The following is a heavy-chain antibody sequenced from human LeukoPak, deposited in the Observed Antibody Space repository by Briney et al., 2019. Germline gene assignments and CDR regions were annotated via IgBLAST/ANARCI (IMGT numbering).Heavy chain of an antibody. CDR3: ARQSYCSSTSCYTKAPDY. D-gene: IGHD2-2*02. CDR2: ISSNGGST. CDR1: GLTFSSYA. Sequence: PGGSLRLSCAASGLTFSSYAMHWVRQAPGKGLEYVSAISSNGGSTYYANSVKGRFTISRDNSKNTLYLQMGSLRAEDMAVYYCARQSYCSSTSCYTKAPDYWGQGTLVTVSS. V-gene: IGHV3-64*01. J-gene: IGHJ4*02.